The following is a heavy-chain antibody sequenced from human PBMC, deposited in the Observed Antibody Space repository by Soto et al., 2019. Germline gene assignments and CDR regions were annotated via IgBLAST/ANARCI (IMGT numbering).Heavy chain of an antibody. V-gene: IGHV3-30*18. Sequence: PGGSLRLSCAASGFTFSSYGMHWVRQAPGKGLEWVAVISYDGSNKYYADSVKGRFTISRDNSKNTLYLQMNSLRAEDTAVYYCAKQLVDYYYYGMDVWGQGTTVTVSS. CDR1: GFTFSSYG. D-gene: IGHD6-6*01. CDR2: ISYDGSNK. CDR3: AKQLVDYYYYGMDV. J-gene: IGHJ6*02.